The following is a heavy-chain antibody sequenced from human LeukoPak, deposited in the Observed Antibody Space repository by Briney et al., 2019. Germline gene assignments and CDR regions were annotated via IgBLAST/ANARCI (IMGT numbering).Heavy chain of an antibody. Sequence: SQTLSLTCAISGDXVSSNSAGWNWIRQSPSRGLEWLGRTYYRSKWYTNYAVSVRSRITINPDTSKNQFSLQLNSVTPEDTAVYYCARDHMGDIVLDYWGQGTLVTVSS. CDR1: GDXVSSNSAG. V-gene: IGHV6-1*01. J-gene: IGHJ4*02. D-gene: IGHD5-12*01. CDR2: TYYRSKWYT. CDR3: ARDHMGDIVLDY.